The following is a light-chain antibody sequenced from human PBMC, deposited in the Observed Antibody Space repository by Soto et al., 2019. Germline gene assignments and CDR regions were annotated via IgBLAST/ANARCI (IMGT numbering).Light chain of an antibody. Sequence: QPVLTQSPSASASLGASVKLTCTLSSGHISYAIAWHQQQPEKGPRYLMKVNSDGSHSKGDGIPDRFSGSSSGAERYLTISSLQSEDEADYYCQTWGTGPWVFGGGTKVTVL. J-gene: IGLJ3*02. CDR3: QTWGTGPWV. CDR2: VNSDGSH. V-gene: IGLV4-69*01. CDR1: SGHISYA.